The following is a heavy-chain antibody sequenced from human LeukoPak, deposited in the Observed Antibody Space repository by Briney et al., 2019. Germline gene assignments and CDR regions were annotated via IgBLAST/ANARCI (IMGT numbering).Heavy chain of an antibody. CDR3: ARDTGNSRSGVDC. CDR1: GGSISSNNYF. V-gene: IGHV4-39*07. Sequence: SETLSLTCTVSGGSISSNNYFWGWIRQPPGKGLEGIGSIYYRGSTYYNPSLKSRVTISVDTSKNQFSLKLQSVTAADTAVYYCARDTGNSRSGVDCWGQGTLVTVSS. D-gene: IGHD4-23*01. J-gene: IGHJ4*02. CDR2: IYYRGST.